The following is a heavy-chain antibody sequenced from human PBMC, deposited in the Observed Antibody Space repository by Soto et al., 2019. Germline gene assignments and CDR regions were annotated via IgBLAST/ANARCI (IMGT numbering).Heavy chain of an antibody. D-gene: IGHD3-22*01. Sequence: APVKVSCKASGYTFTSYDINWVRQATGKGLEWMGWIIPIFGTPNYAQKFQGRVTITADESTSTAYMELSSLRSEDTAVYYCARVVYYYDSSATLPYYFDYWGQGTLVTVSS. V-gene: IGHV1-69*13. CDR2: IIPIFGTP. CDR1: GYTFTSYD. CDR3: ARVVYYYDSSATLPYYFDY. J-gene: IGHJ4*02.